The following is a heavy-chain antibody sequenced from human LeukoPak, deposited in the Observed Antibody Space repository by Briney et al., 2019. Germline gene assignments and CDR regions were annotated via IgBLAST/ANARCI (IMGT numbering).Heavy chain of an antibody. J-gene: IGHJ5*02. CDR2: IEQDGAEK. Sequence: GGSLRLSCAASGFTFSRYWMSWVRQAPGKGLEWVANIEQDGAEKYYVDSVKGRFTISRDNAKNSLYLQMNSLRAEDTAVYYCARVYSSGWYNWFDPWGQGTLVTVSS. V-gene: IGHV3-7*01. CDR1: GFTFSRYW. CDR3: ARVYSSGWYNWFDP. D-gene: IGHD6-19*01.